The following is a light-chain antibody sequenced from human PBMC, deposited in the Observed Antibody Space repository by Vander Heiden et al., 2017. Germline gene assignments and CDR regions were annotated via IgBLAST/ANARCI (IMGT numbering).Light chain of an antibody. CDR2: GAS. Sequence: EIVMPQSPATLSVSPGERATLSCRASQRVSSNLAWYQQKPGQAPRLLIYGASTRATGIPARFSGSGSGTEFTLTISSLQSEDFAVDYCQQYNNWPPWTFGEGTKVEIK. V-gene: IGKV3-15*01. J-gene: IGKJ1*01. CDR3: QQYNNWPPWT. CDR1: QRVSSN.